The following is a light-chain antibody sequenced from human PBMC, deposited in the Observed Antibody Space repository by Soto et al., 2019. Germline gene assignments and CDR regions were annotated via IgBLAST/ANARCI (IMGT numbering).Light chain of an antibody. CDR3: AAWDDSLNGPV. CDR1: SSNMGNNT. Sequence: QSALTQPPSASGTPGQRVTISCSGSSSNMGNNTVNWYQQLPGTAPKLLIYGNNHRTSGVPDRFSGSKSGTSASLANSGLQSEDEADYFCAAWDDSLNGPVFGGGTKLTVL. V-gene: IGLV1-44*01. CDR2: GNN. J-gene: IGLJ3*02.